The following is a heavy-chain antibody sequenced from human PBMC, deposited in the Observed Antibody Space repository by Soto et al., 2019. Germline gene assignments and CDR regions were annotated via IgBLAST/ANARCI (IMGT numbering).Heavy chain of an antibody. CDR1: GYTFTSYG. CDR2: ISAYNGNT. D-gene: IGHD3-22*01. V-gene: IGHV1-18*04. J-gene: IGHJ4*02. CDR3: ARQKYYYDTSGYFMPDY. Sequence: SVKVSCKASGYTFTSYGISWVRQAPEQGLEWMGWISAYNGNTNYPQKFQGRVTMTTDISTSTAYMELRSLRSDDTAVYYCARQKYYYDTSGYFMPDYWGQGTQVTVSS.